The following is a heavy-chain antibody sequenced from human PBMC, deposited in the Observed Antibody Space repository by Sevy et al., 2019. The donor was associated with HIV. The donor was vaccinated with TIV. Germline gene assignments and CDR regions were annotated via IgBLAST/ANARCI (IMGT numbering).Heavy chain of an antibody. V-gene: IGHV3-33*01. CDR2: IWYDGSNK. D-gene: IGHD3-9*01. J-gene: IGHJ4*02. CDR1: GFTFSSYG. Sequence: GGSLRLSCAASGFTFSSYGMHWVRQAPGKGLEWVAVIWYDGSNKYYADSVKGRFTISRDNSKSTLYLQMNSLRAEDNVVYYCAREEAEYYDILTGYYSHYYFDYWGQGTLVTVSS. CDR3: AREEAEYYDILTGYYSHYYFDY.